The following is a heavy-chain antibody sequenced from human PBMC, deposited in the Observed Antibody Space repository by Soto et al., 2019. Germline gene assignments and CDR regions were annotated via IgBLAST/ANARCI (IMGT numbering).Heavy chain of an antibody. CDR3: ARDLGAPPSRGYRTGDFDY. D-gene: IGHD3-22*01. CDR1: GYTFTSYG. J-gene: IGHJ4*02. CDR2: ISAYNGNT. V-gene: IGHV1-18*04. Sequence: QVQLVQSGAEVKKPGASVKVSCKASGYTFTSYGISWVRQAPGQGLEWMGWISAYNGNTNYAQKLQGRVTMTTDTSTSTAYMELRSLRSDDTAVYYCARDLGAPPSRGYRTGDFDYWGQGTLVTVSS.